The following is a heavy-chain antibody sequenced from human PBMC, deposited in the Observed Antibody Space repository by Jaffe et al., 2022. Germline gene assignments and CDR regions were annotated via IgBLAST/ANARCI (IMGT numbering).Heavy chain of an antibody. D-gene: IGHD2-15*01. J-gene: IGHJ5*02. CDR3: AKGDDVGYCSGGSCYLAPPNYT. Sequence: QVQLVESGGGVVQPGRSLRLSCAASGFTFSNYGMHWVRQAPGKGLEWVAVISYDGSNKYYADSVKGRFTISRDNSKNTLYLQMNSLRAEDTAVYYCAKGDDVGYCSGGSCYLAPPNYTWGQGTLVTVSS. V-gene: IGHV3-30*18. CDR2: ISYDGSNK. CDR1: GFTFSNYG.